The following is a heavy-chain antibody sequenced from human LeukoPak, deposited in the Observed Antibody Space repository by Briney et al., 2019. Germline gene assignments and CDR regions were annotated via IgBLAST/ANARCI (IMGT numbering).Heavy chain of an antibody. Sequence: PSETLSLTCTVSGYSISSGYYWGWIRQPPGKELEWIGSIYHSGSTYYNPSLKSRVTISVDTSKNQFSLKLSSVTAADTAVYYCARNIRSLTWYYFDYWGQGTLVTVSS. CDR3: ARNIRSLTWYYFDY. CDR1: GYSISSGYY. D-gene: IGHD2/OR15-2a*01. J-gene: IGHJ4*02. CDR2: IYHSGST. V-gene: IGHV4-38-2*02.